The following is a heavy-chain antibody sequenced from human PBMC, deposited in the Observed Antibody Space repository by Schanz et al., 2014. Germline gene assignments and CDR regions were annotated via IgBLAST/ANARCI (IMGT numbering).Heavy chain of an antibody. CDR1: GFTFGSYG. Sequence: EADLVESGGGLIQRGESLRLSCSASGFTFGSYGMSWVRQGPGKGLEWVSGISGGGGTRNYADSVEGRFTISRDNSRNTLYLQMNSLRTEDTAVYYCASPSGYSDYGTYFDFWGQGTLVTVSS. CDR2: ISGGGGTR. CDR3: ASPSGYSDYGTYFDF. V-gene: IGHV3-23*04. J-gene: IGHJ4*02. D-gene: IGHD5-12*01.